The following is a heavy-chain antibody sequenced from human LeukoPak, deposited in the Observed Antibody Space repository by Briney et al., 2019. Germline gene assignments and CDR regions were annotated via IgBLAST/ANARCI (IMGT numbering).Heavy chain of an antibody. CDR2: IYYSGST. V-gene: IGHV4-39*01. CDR1: GGSISSGGYH. D-gene: IGHD2-21*02. Sequence: SETLSLTCTVSGGSISSGGYHWSWIRQHPGKGLEWIGYIYYSGSTYYNPSLKSRVTISVDTSKNQFSLKLSSVTAADTAVYYCARLYCGGDTPLYWYFDLWGRGTLVTVSS. J-gene: IGHJ2*01. CDR3: ARLYCGGDTPLYWYFDL.